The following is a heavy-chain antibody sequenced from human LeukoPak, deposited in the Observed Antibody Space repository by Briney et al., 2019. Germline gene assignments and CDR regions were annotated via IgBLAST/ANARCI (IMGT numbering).Heavy chain of an antibody. CDR3: AREIYDSSGYYYR. V-gene: IGHV4-31*03. CDR1: GGSIRSGGYY. Sequence: SQTLSLTCTVSGGSIRSGGYYWSWIRQHPGKGLEWIGYIYYSGSTYYNPSLKSRLTISVDTSKNQFSLKLSSVTAADTAVYYCAREIYDSSGYYYRWGQGTLVTVSS. J-gene: IGHJ5*02. D-gene: IGHD3-22*01. CDR2: IYYSGST.